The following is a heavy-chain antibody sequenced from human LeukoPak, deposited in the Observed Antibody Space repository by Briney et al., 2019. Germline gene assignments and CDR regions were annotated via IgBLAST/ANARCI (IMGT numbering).Heavy chain of an antibody. CDR1: GFTFSSYA. CDR2: ISGSGGST. J-gene: IGHJ4*02. V-gene: IGHV3-23*01. CDR3: AKATVRGIIVTSAAQFDY. Sequence: PGGSLRLSCAASGFTFSSYAMSWASQPPGKGLECVSAISGSGGSTYYADSVKGWFTISRDNSKNTLYPQMNSLRAEDTAVYYCAKATVRGIIVTSAAQFDYWGQGTLVTVSS. D-gene: IGHD3-10*01.